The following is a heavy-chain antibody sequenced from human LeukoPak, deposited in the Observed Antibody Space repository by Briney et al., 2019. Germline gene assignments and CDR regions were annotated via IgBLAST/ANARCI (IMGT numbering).Heavy chain of an antibody. CDR3: ARFMITFGGVPSDWFDP. J-gene: IGHJ5*02. V-gene: IGHV4-39*07. CDR1: GGSISSSSYY. Sequence: SETLSLTCTVSGGSISSSSYYWGWIRQPPGKGLEWIGSIYYSGSTHYNPSLKSRVTISVDTSKNQFSLKLSSVTAADTAVYYCARFMITFGGVPSDWFDPWGQGTLVTVSS. D-gene: IGHD3-16*01. CDR2: IYYSGST.